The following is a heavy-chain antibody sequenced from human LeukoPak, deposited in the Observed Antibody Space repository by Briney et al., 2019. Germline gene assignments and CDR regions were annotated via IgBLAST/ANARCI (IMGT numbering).Heavy chain of an antibody. CDR1: GFTFSSYW. CDR3: ARDLPEFSGSYQPVFDC. V-gene: IGHV3-7*01. J-gene: IGHJ4*02. Sequence: PGGSLRLSCAASGFTFSSYWMSWVRQAPGKGLEWVANIKQDGSEKYYVDSVKGRFTISRDNAKNSLYLQMNSLRAEDTAVYYCARDLPEFSGSYQPVFDCWGQGTLVTVSS. CDR2: IKQDGSEK. D-gene: IGHD1-26*01.